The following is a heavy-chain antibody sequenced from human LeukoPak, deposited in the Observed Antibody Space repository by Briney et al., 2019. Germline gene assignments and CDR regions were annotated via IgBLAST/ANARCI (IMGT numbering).Heavy chain of an antibody. CDR2: INPNSGGT. D-gene: IGHD5-24*01. J-gene: IGHJ4*02. CDR1: GYTFTGYY. CDR3: ARGIWLQSVDY. V-gene: IGHV1-2*06. Sequence: VSVKVSCKASGYTFTGYYMHWVRQAPGQGLEWMGRINPNSGGTNYAQKFQGRVTMTRDTSISTAYMELNRLRSDDTAVYYCARGIWLQSVDYWGQGTLVTVSS.